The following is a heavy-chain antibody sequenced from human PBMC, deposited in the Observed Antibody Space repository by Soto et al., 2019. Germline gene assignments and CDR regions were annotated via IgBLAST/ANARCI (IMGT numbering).Heavy chain of an antibody. J-gene: IGHJ5*02. CDR3: AREERKGIISWFDP. V-gene: IGHV4-30-4*01. CDR1: GGSVSGVDYF. Sequence: SETLSLTCTVSGGSVSGVDYFWSWIRQSPGKGLEWIGFIYYTGITHLNPSLKSRLTMAVDTSKNEFSLKLTSVSAADTAVYFCAREERKGIISWFDPWGQGTPVTVSS. D-gene: IGHD2-21*01. CDR2: IYYTGIT.